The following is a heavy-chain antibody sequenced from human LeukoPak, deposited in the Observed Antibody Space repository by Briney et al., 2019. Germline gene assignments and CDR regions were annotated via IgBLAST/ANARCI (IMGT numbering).Heavy chain of an antibody. Sequence: PGGSLRLSCAASGFTFSSYAMTWVRQAPGKGLEWVSAISGTTSNTYYADSVKGRFTVSRDNAKNSLYLQMNNLRAEDTAVYYCARDYCIDGCPPGYWGQGTRVTVSP. J-gene: IGHJ4*02. CDR1: GFTFSSYA. V-gene: IGHV3-21*01. CDR3: ARDYCIDGCPPGY. D-gene: IGHD2-15*01. CDR2: ISGTTSNT.